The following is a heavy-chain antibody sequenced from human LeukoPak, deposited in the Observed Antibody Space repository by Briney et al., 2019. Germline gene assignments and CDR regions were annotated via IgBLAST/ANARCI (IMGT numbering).Heavy chain of an antibody. CDR2: IRNKVNSYTT. J-gene: IGHJ4*02. CDR3: ARDSSGWRGYFDY. D-gene: IGHD6-19*01. CDR1: GFSFSDHY. V-gene: IGHV3-72*01. Sequence: QPGGSLRLSCAASGFSFSDHYMDWVRQAPGKGLEWVGRIRNKVNSYTTQYAASVQGRFTISRDDSKNSLYLQMNSLKTEDTAVYYCARDSSGWRGYFDYWGQGTLVTVSS.